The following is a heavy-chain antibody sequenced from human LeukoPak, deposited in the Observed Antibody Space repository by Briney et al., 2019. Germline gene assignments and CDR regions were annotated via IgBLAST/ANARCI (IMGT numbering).Heavy chain of an antibody. V-gene: IGHV4-30-4*01. CDR3: ARLGYCSITSCYTLQGWFDP. Sequence: SQTLSLTCTVSGGSISSGDYYWSWIRQPPGKGLEWIGYIYYSGSTYYNPSLKSRVTISVDTSKNQFSLKLSSVTAADTAVYYCARLGYCSITSCYTLQGWFDPWGQGTLVTVSS. CDR2: IYYSGST. CDR1: GGSISSGDYY. D-gene: IGHD2-2*02. J-gene: IGHJ5*02.